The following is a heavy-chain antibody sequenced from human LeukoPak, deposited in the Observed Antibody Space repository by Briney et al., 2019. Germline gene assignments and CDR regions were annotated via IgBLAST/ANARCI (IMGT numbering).Heavy chain of an antibody. CDR1: GGSFSGYY. J-gene: IGHJ5*02. D-gene: IGHD5/OR15-5a*01. Sequence: SETLSLTCAVYGGSFSGYYWSWIRQPPGKGLEWIGEINHSGSTNYNPSHKSRVTISVDTSKNQFPLKLSSVTAADTAVYYCARGHDPLGSRSDWFDPWGQGTLVTVSS. CDR2: INHSGST. CDR3: ARGHDPLGSRSDWFDP. V-gene: IGHV4-34*01.